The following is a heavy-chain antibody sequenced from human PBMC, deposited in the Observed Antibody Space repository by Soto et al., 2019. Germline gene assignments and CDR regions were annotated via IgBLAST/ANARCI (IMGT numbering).Heavy chain of an antibody. D-gene: IGHD2-8*02. J-gene: IGHJ6*02. CDR2: IWYDGGIK. V-gene: IGHV3-33*08. Sequence: LILSCAASGFTFSSYGMHWVRQVPGKGLQWVAVIWYDGGIKYYADSVRGRFTVSRDNSKNTLYLQMNSLRDEDTAVYYCARIDCTGNNCNPYYHYGMDVWGQGTTVTVSS. CDR1: GFTFSSYG. CDR3: ARIDCTGNNCNPYYHYGMDV.